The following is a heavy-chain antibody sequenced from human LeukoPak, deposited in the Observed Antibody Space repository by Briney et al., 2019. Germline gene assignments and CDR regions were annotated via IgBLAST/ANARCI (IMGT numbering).Heavy chain of an antibody. V-gene: IGHV1-46*01. CDR2: INPSGGST. D-gene: IGHD1-26*01. J-gene: IGHJ4*02. Sequence: GASVKVSCKASGYTFTSYYMHWVRQAPGQGLEWMGIINPSGGSTSYAQKFQGRVTMTRDTSISTAYMELSRLRSDDTTVYYCARGAIREPKARFDYWGQGTLVTVSS. CDR3: ARGAIREPKARFDY. CDR1: GYTFTSYY.